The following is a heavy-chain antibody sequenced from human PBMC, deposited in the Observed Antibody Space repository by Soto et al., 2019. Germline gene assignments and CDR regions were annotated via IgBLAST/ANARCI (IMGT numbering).Heavy chain of an antibody. CDR1: GGSISSGDYY. CDR3: ARVGNEGHSDFDY. V-gene: IGHV4-30-4*01. CDR2: IYYSGST. Sequence: PSETLSLTCTVSGGSISSGDYYWIWIRQPPAKGLEWIGYIYYSGSTYYNPSLKSRVTISVDTSKNQFSLKLSSVTAADTAVYHCARVGNEGHSDFDYWGQGTLVTVSS. D-gene: IGHD7-27*01. J-gene: IGHJ4*02.